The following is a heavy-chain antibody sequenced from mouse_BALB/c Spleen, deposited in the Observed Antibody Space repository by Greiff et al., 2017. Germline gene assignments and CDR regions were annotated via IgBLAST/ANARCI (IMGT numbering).Heavy chain of an antibody. D-gene: IGHD2-3*01. CDR3: ASYDGYYPFDY. Sequence: EVQRVESGGGLVKPGGSLKLSCAASGFTFSSYAMSWVRQTPEKRLEWVATISSGGSYTYYPDSVKGRFTISRDNAKNTLYLQMSSLRSEDTAMYYCASYDGYYPFDYWGQGTTLTVSS. CDR1: GFTFSSYA. V-gene: IGHV5-9-3*01. J-gene: IGHJ2*01. CDR2: ISSGGSYT.